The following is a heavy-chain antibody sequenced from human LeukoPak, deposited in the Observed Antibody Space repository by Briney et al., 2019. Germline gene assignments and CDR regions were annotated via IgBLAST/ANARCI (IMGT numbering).Heavy chain of an antibody. J-gene: IGHJ4*02. CDR1: GFTFSSYG. CDR2: ISYDGSNK. D-gene: IGHD1-26*01. CDR3: ARDSGGSYYTDY. V-gene: IGHV3-30*03. Sequence: PGGSLRLSCAASGFTFSSYGMHWVRQAPGKGLEWVAVISYDGSNKYYADSVKGRFTISRDNSKNTLYLQMNSLRAEDTAVYYCARDSGGSYYTDYWGQGTLVTVSS.